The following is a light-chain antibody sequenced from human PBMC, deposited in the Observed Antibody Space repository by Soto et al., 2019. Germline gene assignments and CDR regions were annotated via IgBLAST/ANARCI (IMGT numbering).Light chain of an antibody. Sequence: DIQMTQSPSSLSASVGDRVTITCRASQVISYYLAWYQQKPGKVPKLLIYAASTLQSGVPSRFSGSGSGTDFTLTISSLQPEDVATYYCQKYNSAPSTFGQGTKVEIK. V-gene: IGKV1-27*01. CDR2: AAS. J-gene: IGKJ1*01. CDR1: QVISYY. CDR3: QKYNSAPST.